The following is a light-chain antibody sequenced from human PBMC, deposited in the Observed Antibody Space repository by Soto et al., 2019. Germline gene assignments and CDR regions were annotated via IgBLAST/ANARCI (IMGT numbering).Light chain of an antibody. CDR3: RPSYSTTLT. CDR1: QSINGY. CDR2: AAS. V-gene: IGKV1-39*01. J-gene: IGKJ4*02. Sequence: DIQMTQSPSSLSASVGDRVTITCRASQSINGYFNWSQQKPGKAPKLLIYAASSLQSGVPSRFSGCGSGTDFTLTVSSLQPEDFATYYCRPSYSTTLTFGVGTKVQIK.